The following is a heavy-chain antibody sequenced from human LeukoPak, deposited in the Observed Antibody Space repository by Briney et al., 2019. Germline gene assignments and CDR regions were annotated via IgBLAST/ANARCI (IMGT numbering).Heavy chain of an antibody. D-gene: IGHD1-26*01. Sequence: PGGSLRLSCAASQFNFSDYYMTWIRQAPGRGLEWVSYISSGGSTIDYADSVKGRFTISRDNSKNTLYLQMNSLRAEDTAVYYCAREDGSYLASDYWGQGTLVTVSS. J-gene: IGHJ4*02. CDR3: AREDGSYLASDY. CDR1: QFNFSDYY. V-gene: IGHV3-11*04. CDR2: ISSGGSTI.